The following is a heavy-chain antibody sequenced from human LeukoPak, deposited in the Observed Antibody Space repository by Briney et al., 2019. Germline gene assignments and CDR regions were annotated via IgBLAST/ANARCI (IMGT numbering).Heavy chain of an antibody. V-gene: IGHV3-20*04. CDR1: GFTFDDYG. CDR2: INWNGGST. J-gene: IGHJ4*02. CDR3: ASSVAASRDY. Sequence: PGGSLRLSCAASGFTFDDYGMGWVPQAPGKGLEWVSGINWNGGSTGYADSVKGQFTISRDNAKNSLYLQMNSLRAEDTALYYCASSVAASRDYWGQRTLVTVSS. D-gene: IGHD2-15*01.